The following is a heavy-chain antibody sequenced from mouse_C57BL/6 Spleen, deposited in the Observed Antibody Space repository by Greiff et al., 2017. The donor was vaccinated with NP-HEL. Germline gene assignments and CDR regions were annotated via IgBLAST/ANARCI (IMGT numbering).Heavy chain of an antibody. CDR2: IDPSDSET. D-gene: IGHD2-10*01. V-gene: IGHV1-52*01. CDR3: ARVPYPWYFDV. CDR1: GYTFTSYW. Sequence: QVHVKQPGAELVKPGSSVKLSCKASGYTFTSYWMHWVKQRPIQGLEWIGNIDPSDSETHYNQKFKDKATLTVDKSSSTAYMQLSSLTSEDSAVYYCARVPYPWYFDVWGTGTTVTVSS. J-gene: IGHJ1*03.